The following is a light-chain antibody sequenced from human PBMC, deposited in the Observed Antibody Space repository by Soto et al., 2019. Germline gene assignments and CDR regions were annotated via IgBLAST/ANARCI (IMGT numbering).Light chain of an antibody. CDR2: GNR. J-gene: IGLJ3*02. V-gene: IGLV1-40*01. Sequence: QSVLTQPPSVSGAPGQRVTISCTGNNSNLGAGYDVHWYQQLPGAAPKLVVFGNRNRPSGVPERFSGSKSGTSASLAITGLQAEDEADYYCQAYAYSLTAFVFGGGTKVTVL. CDR1: NSNLGAGYD. CDR3: QAYAYSLTAFV.